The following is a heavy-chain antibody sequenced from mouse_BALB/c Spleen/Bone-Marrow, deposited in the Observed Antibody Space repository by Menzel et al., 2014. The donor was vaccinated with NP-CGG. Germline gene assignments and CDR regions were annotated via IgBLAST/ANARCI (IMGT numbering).Heavy chain of an antibody. J-gene: IGHJ2*01. D-gene: IGHD1-1*01. CDR1: GFSLTSYG. CDR2: ILAGGST. V-gene: IGHV2-9*02. Sequence: VHLVESGPGLVAPSQSLSITCTVSGFSLTSYGVNWVRQPPGKGLEWLGVILAGGSTNYNSALMSRMSIRKDNSKSXVFLKMNSLQTDDTAMYYCARNYGSSYFDYWGQGTTLTVSS. CDR3: ARNYGSSYFDY.